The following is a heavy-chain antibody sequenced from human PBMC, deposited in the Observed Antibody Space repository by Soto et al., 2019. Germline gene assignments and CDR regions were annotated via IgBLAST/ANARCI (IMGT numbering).Heavy chain of an antibody. Sequence: PGGSLRLSCAASGFTFSSYAMSWVRQAPGKGLEWVSAISGSGGSTYYADSVKGRFTISRDNSKNTLYLQMNSLRAEDTAVYYCANKAYIVVLPAASNYGMDVWGQGTKVTVSS. CDR2: ISGSGGST. D-gene: IGHD2-2*01. J-gene: IGHJ6*02. CDR1: GFTFSSYA. V-gene: IGHV3-23*01. CDR3: ANKAYIVVLPAASNYGMDV.